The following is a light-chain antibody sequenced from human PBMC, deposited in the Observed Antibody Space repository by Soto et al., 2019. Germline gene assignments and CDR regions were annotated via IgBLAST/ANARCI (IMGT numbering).Light chain of an antibody. J-gene: IGLJ1*01. CDR3: SSYTTSSTLV. V-gene: IGLV2-14*01. CDR2: EVS. CDR1: SSDIGAYNY. Sequence: QSVLTQPASVSGSPGQSITISCSGTSSDIGAYNYVSWYQHHPDKAPKFMIYEVSNRPLGVSDRFSASKSGNTAYLTISGPQAEDEADYYCSSYTTSSTLVFGTGTKVTVL.